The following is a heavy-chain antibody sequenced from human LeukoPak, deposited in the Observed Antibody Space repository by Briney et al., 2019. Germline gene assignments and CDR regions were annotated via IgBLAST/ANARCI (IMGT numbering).Heavy chain of an antibody. Sequence: GASVKVSCKASGYIFTSYDINWVRQATGQGLEWMGWMNPNSGNTGYAQKFQGRVTMTRNTSISTANMELSSLRSEDTAVYYCARINVEMATIADYWGQGTLVTVST. V-gene: IGHV1-8*01. CDR2: MNPNSGNT. D-gene: IGHD5-24*01. CDR3: ARINVEMATIADY. J-gene: IGHJ4*02. CDR1: GYIFTSYD.